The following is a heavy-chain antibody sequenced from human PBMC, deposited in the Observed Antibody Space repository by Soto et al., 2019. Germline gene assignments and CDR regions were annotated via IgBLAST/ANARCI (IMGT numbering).Heavy chain of an antibody. V-gene: IGHV3-15*01. CDR1: GFTFSNAW. CDR3: TTLKGYYDSSGYYDAFDI. J-gene: IGHJ3*02. CDR2: IKSKTDGGTT. D-gene: IGHD3-22*01. Sequence: GGSLRLSCAASGFTFSNAWMSWVRQAPRKGLEWVGRIKSKTDGGTTDYAAPVKGRFTISRDDSKNTLYLQMNSLKTEDTAVYYCTTLKGYYDSSGYYDAFDIWGQGTMVTVSS.